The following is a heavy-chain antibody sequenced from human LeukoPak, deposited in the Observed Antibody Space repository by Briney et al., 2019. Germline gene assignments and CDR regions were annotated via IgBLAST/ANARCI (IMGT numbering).Heavy chain of an antibody. J-gene: IGHJ5*02. Sequence: SETLSLTCTVSGGSITSYYWSWIRQPPGKGLEWIGYIYYSGSTNYNPSLESRVTISVDTSKNQFSLKLSSVTAADTAVYYCARDKVDSSSWYPWGQGTLVTVSS. CDR1: GGSITSYY. CDR2: IYYSGST. CDR3: ARDKVDSSSWYP. D-gene: IGHD6-13*01. V-gene: IGHV4-59*12.